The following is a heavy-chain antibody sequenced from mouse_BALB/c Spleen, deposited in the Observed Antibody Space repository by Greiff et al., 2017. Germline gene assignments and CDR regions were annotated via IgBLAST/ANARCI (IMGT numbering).Heavy chain of an antibody. J-gene: IGHJ4*01. V-gene: IGHV3-2*02. CDR2: ISYSGST. CDR1: GYSITSDYA. Sequence: EVKVEESGPGLVKPSQSLSLTCTVTGYSITSDYAWNWIRQFPGNKLEWMGYISYSGSTSYNPSLKSRISITRDTSKNQFFLQLNSVTTEDTATYYCARDDYGGGYAMDYWGQGTAVTVSS. D-gene: IGHD2-4*01. CDR3: ARDDYGGGYAMDY.